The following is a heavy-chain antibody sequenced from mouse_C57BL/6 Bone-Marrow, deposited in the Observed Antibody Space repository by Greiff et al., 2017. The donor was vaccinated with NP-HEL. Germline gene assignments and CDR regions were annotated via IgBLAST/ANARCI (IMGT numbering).Heavy chain of an antibody. V-gene: IGHV1-85*01. D-gene: IGHD2-10*02. Sequence: QVQLKQSGPELVKPGASVKLSCKASGYTFTSYDINWVKQRPGQGLEWIGWIYPRDGSTKYNEKFKGKATLTVDTSSSTAYMELHSLTSEDSAVFFCGRFSMGYFYAMDYWGQGTSVTVSS. CDR3: GRFSMGYFYAMDY. CDR1: GYTFTSYD. J-gene: IGHJ4*01. CDR2: IYPRDGST.